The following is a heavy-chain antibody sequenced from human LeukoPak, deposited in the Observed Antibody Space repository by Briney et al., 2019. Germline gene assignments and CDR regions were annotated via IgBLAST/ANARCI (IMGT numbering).Heavy chain of an antibody. J-gene: IGHJ4*02. D-gene: IGHD4-17*01. Sequence: LGGSLRLSCAASGFTFSIYNMNWVRQAPGKGLEWVSYISRSSTTIYYADYVKGRFTISRDNAKNSLYLQMNSLRAEDTAVYYCAVDRRQGPTVTTFSPFDFWGQGTLVTVSS. CDR2: ISRSSTTI. CDR3: AVDRRQGPTVTTFSPFDF. CDR1: GFTFSIYN. V-gene: IGHV3-48*04.